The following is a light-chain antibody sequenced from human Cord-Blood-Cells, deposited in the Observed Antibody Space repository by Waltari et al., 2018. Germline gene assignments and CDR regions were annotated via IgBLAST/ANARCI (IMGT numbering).Light chain of an antibody. CDR3: QQYYSTPWT. CDR2: WAS. Sequence: EIVLPQSPDSLAVSLGERATINCKSSQSVLYSSNNKNYLAWYQQKPGQPPKLLIYWASTRESGVPDRFSGSGSGTDFTLTISSLQAEDVAVYYCQQYYSTPWTFGQGTKVEIK. V-gene: IGKV4-1*01. CDR1: QSVLYSSNNKNY. J-gene: IGKJ1*01.